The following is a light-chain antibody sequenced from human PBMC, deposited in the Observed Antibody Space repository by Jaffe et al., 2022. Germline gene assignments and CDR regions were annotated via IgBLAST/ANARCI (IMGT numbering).Light chain of an antibody. CDR1: QGITSS. J-gene: IGKJ1*01. Sequence: DIQMTQSPSSLSASVGDRVTITCRASQGITSSLAWYQQKPGKAPKLLLYTASRLESGVPSRFSGSGSGTDYTLTISSLQPEDFATYYCQQYYSTPQTFGQGTRVEIK. CDR2: TAS. CDR3: QQYYSTPQT. V-gene: IGKV1-NL1*01.